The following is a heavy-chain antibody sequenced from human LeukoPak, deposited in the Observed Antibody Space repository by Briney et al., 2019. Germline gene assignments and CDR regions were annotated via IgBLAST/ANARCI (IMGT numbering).Heavy chain of an antibody. J-gene: IGHJ3*02. CDR2: IYTSGST. V-gene: IGHV4-61*02. CDR3: ARDPGYPIYAFDI. Sequence: SETLSLTCTVSGGSISSGSYYWSWIRQPAGKGLEWIGRIYTSGSTNYNPSLKSRVTISVDTSKNQFSLELSSVTAADTAVYYCARDPGYPIYAFDIWGQGTMVTVSS. CDR1: GGSISSGSYY. D-gene: IGHD3-3*01.